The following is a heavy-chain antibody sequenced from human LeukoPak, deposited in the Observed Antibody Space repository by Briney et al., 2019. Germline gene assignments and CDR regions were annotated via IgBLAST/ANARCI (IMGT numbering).Heavy chain of an antibody. Sequence: PGGSLRLSCAASGFSFSTHSLSWVRQAPGKGLEWVSYISGTSLTIYYADSVKGRFTISRDNAKNSVSLQMNRLRHEDTAVYYCARDFNHYFDYWGQGALVTVSS. V-gene: IGHV3-48*02. CDR1: GFSFSTHS. J-gene: IGHJ4*02. CDR2: ISGTSLTI. CDR3: ARDFNHYFDY.